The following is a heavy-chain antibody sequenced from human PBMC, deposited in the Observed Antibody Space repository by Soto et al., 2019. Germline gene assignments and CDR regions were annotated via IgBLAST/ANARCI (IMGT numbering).Heavy chain of an antibody. CDR2: INLSGSN. CDR3: ARRYYYCGMDV. Sequence: QVQLQQWGAGLLKPSEPLSLTCAVYGGSFSGFYWSWIRQPPGKGLEWMGEINLSGSNNYNPSLNSRVTISVDTSKNQFSLKLSSVTAADKAVYYCARRYYYCGMDVWGQGTTVTVSS. J-gene: IGHJ6*02. CDR1: GGSFSGFY. V-gene: IGHV4-34*01.